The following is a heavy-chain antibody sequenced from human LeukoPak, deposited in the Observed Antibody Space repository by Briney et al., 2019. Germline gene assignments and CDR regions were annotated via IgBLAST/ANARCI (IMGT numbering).Heavy chain of an antibody. CDR3: ARDLGGLGELSAPT. CDR2: IYYSGST. D-gene: IGHD3-16*02. V-gene: IGHV4-30-4*01. CDR1: GGSISSGDYY. Sequence: SETLSLTCTVSGGSISSGDYYWSWIRQPPGKGLEWIGYIYYSGSTYYNPSLKSRVTISVDTSKNQFSLKLSSVTAAVTAVYYCARDLGGLGELSAPTWGQGTLVTVSS. J-gene: IGHJ5*02.